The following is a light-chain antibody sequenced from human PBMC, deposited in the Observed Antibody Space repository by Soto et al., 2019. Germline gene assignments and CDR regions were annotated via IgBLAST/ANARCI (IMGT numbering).Light chain of an antibody. CDR2: GAS. CDR1: QSVSSN. V-gene: IGKV3-15*01. CDR3: QQYNNRHSLT. J-gene: IGKJ1*01. Sequence: EIVMTQSPATLSASPGERATLSCRASQSVSSNLAWYQQKPGQAPRLLIYGASTRATDIPARFSGSGSGTEVTLTISSLQSEDFVVYYYQQYNNRHSLTFGQGTKVEIK.